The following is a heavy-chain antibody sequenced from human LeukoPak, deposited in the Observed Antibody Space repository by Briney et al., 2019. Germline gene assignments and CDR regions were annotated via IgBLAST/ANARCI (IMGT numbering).Heavy chain of an antibody. Sequence: SETLSLTCTVSGASISAYYWSWIRQPPGKGLEYIGSIYYTGSTNYNPSLKSRVTISVDTSKNQFSLKLSSVTAADTAVYYCASQLTAGYSSSWYYFDYWGQGTLVTVSS. D-gene: IGHD6-13*01. CDR3: ASQLTAGYSSSWYYFDY. V-gene: IGHV4-59*08. CDR1: GASISAYY. J-gene: IGHJ4*02. CDR2: IYYTGST.